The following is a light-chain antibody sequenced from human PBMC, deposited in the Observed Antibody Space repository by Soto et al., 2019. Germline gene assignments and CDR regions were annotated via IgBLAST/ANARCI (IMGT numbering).Light chain of an antibody. CDR3: SSFAGSSSVI. J-gene: IGLJ2*01. Sequence: QSALTQPPSASGSPGQSVTISCTGTSSDVGGYNYVSWYQQHPGKVPKLIIYEVNKRPSGVPDRISGSRSGNTASLTVSGLQAEDEADYYCSSFAGSSSVIFGGGTKLTVL. V-gene: IGLV2-8*01. CDR1: SSDVGGYNY. CDR2: EVN.